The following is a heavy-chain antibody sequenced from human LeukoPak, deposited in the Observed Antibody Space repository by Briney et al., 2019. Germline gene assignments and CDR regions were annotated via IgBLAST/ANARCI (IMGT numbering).Heavy chain of an antibody. J-gene: IGHJ4*02. CDR1: GYTFTGYY. CDR2: INPNSGGT. CDR3: ARAVLRFLEWLFPLGY. V-gene: IGHV1-2*02. Sequence: GASVKVSCKASGYTFTGYYMHWVRQAPGQGLEWMGWINPNSGGTNYAQKFQGRVTMTRDTSISTAYMELSRLRSDYTAVYYCARAVLRFLEWLFPLGYWGQGTLVTVSS. D-gene: IGHD3-3*01.